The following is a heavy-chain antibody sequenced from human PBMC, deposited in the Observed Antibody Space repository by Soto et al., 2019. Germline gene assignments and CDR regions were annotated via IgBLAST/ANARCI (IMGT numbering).Heavy chain of an antibody. CDR3: SRGNDAYKGGRT. CDR1: DGSLSDDY. CDR2: IHPSGST. Sequence: QVQLQQWGAGLLKPSETLSLTCAVYDGSLSDDYYTWTRQSPGKGLEWIGEIHPSGSTYYNPFLKSRVTLAPDTSKTQFSRHMISVTAADPGEYYCSRGNDAYKGGRTWGQGTLVTVSS. D-gene: IGHD1-1*01. J-gene: IGHJ5*02. V-gene: IGHV4-34*02.